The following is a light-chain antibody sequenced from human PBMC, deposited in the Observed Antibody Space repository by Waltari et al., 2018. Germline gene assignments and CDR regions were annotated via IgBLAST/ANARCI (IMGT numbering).Light chain of an antibody. CDR1: KIGSES. CDR2: YDP. CDR3: QVCDSRSDQVL. Sequence: SFVLTQAPSVSVAPGETATFTCGGDKIGSESVHWYQQRPGQAPLLVIYYDPDRPSGIPDRFACSKSGSTATLNISRVEAGDEADYYCQVCDSRSDQVLFGGGTKLTVL. J-gene: IGLJ2*01. V-gene: IGLV3-21*04.